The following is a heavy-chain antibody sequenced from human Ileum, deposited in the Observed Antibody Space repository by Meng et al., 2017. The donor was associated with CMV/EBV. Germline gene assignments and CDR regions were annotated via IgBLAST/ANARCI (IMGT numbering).Heavy chain of an antibody. V-gene: IGHV3-7*01. CDR2: IKHDGSEQ. D-gene: IGHD5-12*01. J-gene: IGHJ6*02. CDR1: RRTFIGYW. CDR3: ARDLPTSYGMDI. Sequence: GESLKISCVGSRRTFIGYWMSWVRQAPGKGLEWVANIKHDGSEQYYVDFVKGRFTISRDDPKNSLYLQMNNLRAEDTAVYYCARDLPTSYGMDIWGQGTTVTVSS.